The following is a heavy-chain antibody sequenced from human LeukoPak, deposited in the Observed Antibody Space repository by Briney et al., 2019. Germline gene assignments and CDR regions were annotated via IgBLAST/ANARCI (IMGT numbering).Heavy chain of an antibody. CDR1: GFTFSPYW. CDR3: AREAVTRNYFDY. Sequence: GGSLRLSCAASGFTFSPYWMHWVRQAPGKGLVWVSRIDSDGSRITYADSVKGRFTISRDNAKNTLYLQMNSLRAEDTAVYYCAREAVTRNYFDYWGQGTLVTVSS. D-gene: IGHD4-17*01. J-gene: IGHJ4*02. CDR2: IDSDGSRI. V-gene: IGHV3-74*03.